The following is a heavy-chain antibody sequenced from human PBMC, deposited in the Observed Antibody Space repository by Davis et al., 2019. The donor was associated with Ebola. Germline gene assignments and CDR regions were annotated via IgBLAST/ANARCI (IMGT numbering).Heavy chain of an antibody. Sequence: SVKVSCKASGGTFSSYAISWVRQAPGQGLEWMGGIIPIFGTANYAQKFQGRVTITADESTSTAYMELSSLRSEDTAVYYCARGAPDSSGYYGVGYWGQGTLVTVSS. CDR1: GGTFSSYA. CDR2: IIPIFGTA. J-gene: IGHJ4*02. D-gene: IGHD3-22*01. V-gene: IGHV1-69*13. CDR3: ARGAPDSSGYYGVGY.